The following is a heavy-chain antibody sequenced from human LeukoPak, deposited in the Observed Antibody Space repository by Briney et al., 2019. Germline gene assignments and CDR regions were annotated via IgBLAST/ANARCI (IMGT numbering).Heavy chain of an antibody. D-gene: IGHD3-16*01. Sequence: GGSLRLSCAASGFTFSDYYMSWIRQAPGKGLEWVSYISSSGSTIYYADSVKGRFTISRDNSKNTLYLQMNSLRAEDTAVYYCAEGPVGLYDYVWEDYYYYAMDVWGQGTTVTVSS. CDR3: AEGPVGLYDYVWEDYYYYAMDV. CDR2: ISSSGSTI. CDR1: GFTFSDYY. V-gene: IGHV3-11*01. J-gene: IGHJ6*02.